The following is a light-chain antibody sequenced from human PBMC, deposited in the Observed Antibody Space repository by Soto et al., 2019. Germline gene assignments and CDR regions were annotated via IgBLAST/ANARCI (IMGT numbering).Light chain of an antibody. Sequence: EIVLTQSPGTLSLSPGERATLSCRASQSVSSSYLAWYQQKPGQAPRLLIYGASSRATGIPDRFSGSGSGTDFTLTIIILEPEDFAVYYCQQYGSSFTFGPGTKVDIK. CDR1: QSVSSSY. CDR2: GAS. J-gene: IGKJ3*01. V-gene: IGKV3-20*01. CDR3: QQYGSSFT.